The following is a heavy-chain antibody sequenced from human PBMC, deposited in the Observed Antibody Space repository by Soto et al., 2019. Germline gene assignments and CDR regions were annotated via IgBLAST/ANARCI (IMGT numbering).Heavy chain of an antibody. J-gene: IGHJ5*02. D-gene: IGHD3-10*01. CDR2: ITGSGAT. Sequence: GGSLRLSCAASGFTLSDCAMNWVRQAPGKGLEWVSVITGSGATHYADSVKGRFTISRDNSRNMLYLQLDSLRAEDTAVYYCAKDLPDSSRSGSHNWFDPWGRGTLVTVSS. CDR3: AKDLPDSSRSGSHNWFDP. CDR1: GFTLSDCA. V-gene: IGHV3-23*01.